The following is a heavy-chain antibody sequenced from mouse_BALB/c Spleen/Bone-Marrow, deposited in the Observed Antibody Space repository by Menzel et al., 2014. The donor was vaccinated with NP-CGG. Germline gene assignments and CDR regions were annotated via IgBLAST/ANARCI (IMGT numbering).Heavy chain of an antibody. Sequence: QVQLQQSGAELVRPGASVKLSCKASGYTFTSYWINWVKQRPGQGLEWIGNVYPSDSYTNYNQKFKDKATLTVDKSSSTAYMQLSSATSEDAAVYYCTRRDRYDYYAMDYWGQGTSVTVSS. CDR2: VYPSDSYT. D-gene: IGHD2-14*01. CDR1: GYTFTSYW. CDR3: TRRDRYDYYAMDY. V-gene: IGHV1-69*02. J-gene: IGHJ4*01.